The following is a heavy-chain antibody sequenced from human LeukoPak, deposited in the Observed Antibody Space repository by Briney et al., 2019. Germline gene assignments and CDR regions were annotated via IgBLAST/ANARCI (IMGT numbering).Heavy chain of an antibody. CDR3: ARDRVTMVRGDYYYYYGMDV. CDR2: IIPIFGIA. Sequence: VASVKVSCKASGGTFSSYAISWVRQAPGQGLEWMGGIIPIFGIANYAQKFQGRVTITADKSTSTAYMELSSLRSEDTAVYYCARDRVTMVRGDYYYYYGMDVWGQGTTVTVSS. CDR1: GGTFSSYA. J-gene: IGHJ6*02. V-gene: IGHV1-69*10. D-gene: IGHD3-10*01.